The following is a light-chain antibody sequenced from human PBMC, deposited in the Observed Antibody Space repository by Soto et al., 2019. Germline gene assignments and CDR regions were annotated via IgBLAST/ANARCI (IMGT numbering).Light chain of an antibody. V-gene: IGKV3-20*01. Sequence: EIVLTQSPGTLSLSPGERATLSCRASQSVSSSYIAWYQQRPGQTPSLLIYGASSRATGIPDRFSGSGSGTDFTLTISSLQSEDFAVYYCQQYNNCPPTFGQGTKVDIK. CDR3: QQYNNCPPT. J-gene: IGKJ1*01. CDR1: QSVSSSY. CDR2: GAS.